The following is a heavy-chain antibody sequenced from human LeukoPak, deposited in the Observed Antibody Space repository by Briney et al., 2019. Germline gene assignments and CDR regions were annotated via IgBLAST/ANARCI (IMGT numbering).Heavy chain of an antibody. CDR3: GRFGYEAAVEL. J-gene: IGHJ4*02. Sequence: GGSLRLSCAASGFTFSNYWMTWVRQAPGQGPEFLANIKPTGSETYYADPVKGRFTISRDNANDLLFLQMNSLRGEDTAVYYCGRFGYEAAVELWGRGTLVTVSS. CDR2: IKPTGSET. V-gene: IGHV3-7*01. D-gene: IGHD6-13*01. CDR1: GFTFSNYW.